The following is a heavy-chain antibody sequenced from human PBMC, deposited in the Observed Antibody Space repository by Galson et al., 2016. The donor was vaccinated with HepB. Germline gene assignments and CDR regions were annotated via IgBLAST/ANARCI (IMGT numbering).Heavy chain of an antibody. CDR2: VYYSGST. D-gene: IGHD4/OR15-4a*01. CDR3: ARGKISIGLWGLGWFDP. Sequence: SETLSLTCSVSGGSISGYYWGWIRQPPGKGLEWIGHVYYSGSTNYDPSLKSRVSISLDTSKSQFSLRLTSVTAADTAVYYCARGKISIGLWGLGWFDPWGQGILVTVSS. J-gene: IGHJ5*02. V-gene: IGHV4-59*01. CDR1: GGSISGYY.